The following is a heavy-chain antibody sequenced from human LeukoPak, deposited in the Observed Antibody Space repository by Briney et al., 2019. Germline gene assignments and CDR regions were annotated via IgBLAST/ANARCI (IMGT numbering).Heavy chain of an antibody. V-gene: IGHV1-69*04. D-gene: IGHD1-26*01. CDR1: GGTFSSYA. CDR2: IIPILGIA. J-gene: IGHJ4*02. Sequence: ASVKVSCKASGGTFSSYAISWVRHAPGQGLEWMGRIIPILGIANYAQKFQGRVTITADKSTSTAYMELSSLRSEDTAVYYCARDIVGATILDYWGQGTLVTVSS. CDR3: ARDIVGATILDY.